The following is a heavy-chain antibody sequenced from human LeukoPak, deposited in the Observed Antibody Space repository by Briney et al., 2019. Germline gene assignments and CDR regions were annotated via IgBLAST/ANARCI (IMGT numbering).Heavy chain of an antibody. CDR1: GFTFDELA. V-gene: IGHV3-9*01. CDR3: AKDLSVAGTEGFDY. D-gene: IGHD6-19*01. CDR2: IRWNSGSI. Sequence: PGGSLRLSCAASGFTFDELAMHWVRQVPGKGLEWVSGIRWNSGSIGYADSVKGRFTISRDNAKNSLYLQMKSLRAEDTALYYCAKDLSVAGTEGFDYWGQGTLVTVSS. J-gene: IGHJ4*02.